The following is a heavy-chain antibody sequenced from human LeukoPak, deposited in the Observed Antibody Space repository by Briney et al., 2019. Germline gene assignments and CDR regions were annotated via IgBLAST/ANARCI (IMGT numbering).Heavy chain of an antibody. CDR3: ARDSRAAAASQEYYFDY. CDR2: ISSSSSYI. V-gene: IGHV3-21*01. J-gene: IGHJ4*02. Sequence: GGSLRLSCAASGFTFSSYSMNWVRQAPGKGLEWVSSISSSSSYIYYADSVKGRFTISRDNAKNSLYLQMNSLRAEDTAVYYCARDSRAAAASQEYYFDYGGQGTLVTASP. CDR1: GFTFSSYS. D-gene: IGHD6-13*01.